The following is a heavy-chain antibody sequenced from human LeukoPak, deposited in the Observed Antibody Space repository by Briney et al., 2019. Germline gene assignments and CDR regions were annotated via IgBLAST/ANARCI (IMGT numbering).Heavy chain of an antibody. CDR3: ASPYDYGDHYLDALDI. V-gene: IGHV1-69*06. Sequence: SVKVSCKASGDTFSSFAVSWVRQAPGQGLEWMGRIIPIFGTANYAQRLQGRVTTSADNSLSTAYMELSSLRSEDTAVYYCASPYDYGDHYLDALDIWGQGTMVTVSS. CDR2: IIPIFGTA. D-gene: IGHD4-17*01. CDR1: GDTFSSFA. J-gene: IGHJ3*02.